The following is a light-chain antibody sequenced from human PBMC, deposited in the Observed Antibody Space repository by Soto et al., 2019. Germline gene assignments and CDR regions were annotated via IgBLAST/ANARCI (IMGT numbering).Light chain of an antibody. CDR2: GAS. Sequence: IQLTQSPSSLSASVGDRVTITCRASQGISSFLAWYQQKPGKAPKLLIYGASTSQSGVPSRFSGSGSGTDFTLPIGSLQPEDFATYYCQQLNSFPIPFGPGTKVDIK. CDR3: QQLNSFPIP. J-gene: IGKJ3*01. V-gene: IGKV1-9*01. CDR1: QGISSF.